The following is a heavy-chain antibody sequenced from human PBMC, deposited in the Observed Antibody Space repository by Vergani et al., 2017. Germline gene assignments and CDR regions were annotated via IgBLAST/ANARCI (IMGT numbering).Heavy chain of an antibody. V-gene: IGHV3-30*18. D-gene: IGHD2-2*01. CDR1: GFTFSSYG. CDR3: AKGSTSLWINWFAP. CDR2: ISYDGSNK. J-gene: IGHJ5*02. Sequence: QVQLVESGGGVVQPGRSLRLSCAASGFTFSSYGMHWVRQAPGKGLEWVAVISYDGSNKYYADSVKGRFTISRDNSKNTLYLQMNSLRAEDTAVYYCAKGSTSLWINWFAPWGQGTLVTVSS.